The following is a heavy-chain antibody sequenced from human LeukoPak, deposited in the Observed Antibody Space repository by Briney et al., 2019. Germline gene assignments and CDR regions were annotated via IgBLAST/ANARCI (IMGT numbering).Heavy chain of an antibody. CDR2: IKQDGSEI. V-gene: IGHV3-7*05. CDR1: GFTFSNYW. Sequence: GGSLRLSCATSGFTFSNYWMSWVRQAPGKGLEWVANIKQDGSEIYYVDSVKGRFTVSRDNAKNSLYLQMNSLRAEDTAVYYCAGPRRSDYGDYWGQGTLVTVSS. CDR3: AGPRRSDYGDY. J-gene: IGHJ4*02.